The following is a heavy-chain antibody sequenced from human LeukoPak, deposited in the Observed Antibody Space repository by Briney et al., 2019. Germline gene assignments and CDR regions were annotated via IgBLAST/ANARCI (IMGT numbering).Heavy chain of an antibody. CDR2: ISRSGNFI. J-gene: IGHJ4*02. Sequence: GSLRLSCAASGFTFSNYAMNWVRQAPGKGLEWVSSISRSGNFIYYGDSVKGRFTISRDNAKNSLYLQMNSLRAEDTAVYYCARVETTGRTWGQGTLVSVSA. D-gene: IGHD1-14*01. CDR3: ARVETTGRT. V-gene: IGHV3-21*01. CDR1: GFTFSNYA.